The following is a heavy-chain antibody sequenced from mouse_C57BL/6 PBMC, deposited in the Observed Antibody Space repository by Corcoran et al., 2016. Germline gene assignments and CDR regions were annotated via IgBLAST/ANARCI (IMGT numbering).Heavy chain of an antibody. CDR1: GYTFTDYY. V-gene: IGHV1-26*01. J-gene: IGHJ3*01. Sequence: EVQLQQSGPELVKPGASVKISCKASGYTFTDYYMNWVKQSHGKSLEWIGDINPNNGGTSYNQKFKGKATLTVDKSSSTAYMELRSLTSEDSAVYYCARSGNYPRVFAYWGQGTLVTVSA. D-gene: IGHD1-1*01. CDR3: ARSGNYPRVFAY. CDR2: INPNNGGT.